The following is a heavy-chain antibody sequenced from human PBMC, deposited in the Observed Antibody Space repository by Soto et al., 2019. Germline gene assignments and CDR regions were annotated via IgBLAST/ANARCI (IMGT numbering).Heavy chain of an antibody. J-gene: IGHJ6*02. CDR1: GASIGTGGYS. CDR3: ARASRVMAYSFYGMDI. V-gene: IGHV4-30-2*01. CDR2: LYHSDDT. D-gene: IGHD2-21*01. Sequence: SETLSLTFTVSGASIGTGGYSRSWIRQPPGKGLEWVGHLYHSDDTYYNPSLKSRVTISVDRSKNQFSLKLTSVTAADTAIYYCARASRVMAYSFYGMDIWGPGTTVT.